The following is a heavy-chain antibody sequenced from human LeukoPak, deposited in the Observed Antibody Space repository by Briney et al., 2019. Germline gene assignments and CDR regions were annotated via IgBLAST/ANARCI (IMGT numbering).Heavy chain of an antibody. V-gene: IGHV3-48*03. Sequence: GGSLRLSCAASGFTFSSYEMNWVRQAPGKGLEWVSYISSSGSTIYYADSVKGRFTISRDNAKNSLYLQMNSLRAEDTAVYYCARDQGYSGYPGNYYYYGMDVWGEGTTVTVSS. CDR2: ISSSGSTI. D-gene: IGHD5-12*01. CDR1: GFTFSSYE. J-gene: IGHJ6*04. CDR3: ARDQGYSGYPGNYYYYGMDV.